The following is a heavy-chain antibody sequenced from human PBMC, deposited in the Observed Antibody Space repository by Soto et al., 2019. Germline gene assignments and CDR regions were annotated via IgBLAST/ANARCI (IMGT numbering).Heavy chain of an antibody. J-gene: IGHJ4*02. CDR1: GGSISSGGYS. CDR2: IYHSGST. V-gene: IGHV4-30-2*01. Sequence: PSETLSLTCAVSGGSISSGGYSWSWIRQPPGKGLEWIGYIYHSGSTYYNPSLKSRVTISVDRSKNQFSLKLSSVTAADTAVYYCAASEVMTTLFDYWGQGTLVTVSS. D-gene: IGHD4-4*01. CDR3: AASEVMTTLFDY.